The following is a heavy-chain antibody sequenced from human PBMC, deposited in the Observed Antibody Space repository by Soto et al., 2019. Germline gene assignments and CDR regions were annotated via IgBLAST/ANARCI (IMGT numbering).Heavy chain of an antibody. Sequence: SGPTLVNPTQTLTLTCTFSGFSLSTSGVGVGWIRQPPGKALEWLALIYWNDDKRYSPSLKSRLTITKDTSKNQVVLTMTNMDPVDTATYYCALITYYYGSGSYWDDAFDILGQGTMVTVSS. V-gene: IGHV2-5*01. D-gene: IGHD3-10*01. CDR2: IYWNDDK. CDR1: GFSLSTSGVG. CDR3: ALITYYYGSGSYWDDAFDI. J-gene: IGHJ3*02.